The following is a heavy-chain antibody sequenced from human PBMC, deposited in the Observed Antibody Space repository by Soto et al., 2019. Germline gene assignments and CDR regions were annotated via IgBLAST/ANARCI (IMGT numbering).Heavy chain of an antibody. Sequence: QITLKESGPTMVKPTQTLTLTCTFSGFSLTTGGVGVGWIRQPPGKALEWLATIYWDDDKRYSPSLENRVFITKETSNNQVVLTATTVDPMDTATYYRARLYCTTSNCLLYNWFDHWGQGTLVIVSS. J-gene: IGHJ5*02. V-gene: IGHV2-5*02. CDR3: ARLYCTTSNCLLYNWFDH. CDR2: IYWDDDK. CDR1: GFSLTTGGVG. D-gene: IGHD2-2*01.